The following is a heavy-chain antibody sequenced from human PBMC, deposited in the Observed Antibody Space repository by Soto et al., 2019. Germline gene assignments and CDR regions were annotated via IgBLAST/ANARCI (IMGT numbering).Heavy chain of an antibody. CDR2: ISGSGGST. CDR3: AKDATYYYDSSGYYDYYYYYGMDV. Sequence: GGSLRLSCAASGFTFSSYAMSWVRQAPGKGLEWVSAISGSGGSTYYADSVKGRFTISRDNSKNTLYLQMNSLRAEDTAVYYCAKDATYYYDSSGYYDYYYYYGMDVWGQGTTVTVSS. V-gene: IGHV3-23*01. D-gene: IGHD3-22*01. CDR1: GFTFSSYA. J-gene: IGHJ6*02.